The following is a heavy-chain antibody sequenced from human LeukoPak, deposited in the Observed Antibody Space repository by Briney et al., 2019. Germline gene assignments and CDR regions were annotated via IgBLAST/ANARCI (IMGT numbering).Heavy chain of an antibody. Sequence: GASVKVSCKASGYPFTSYGISWVRQAPGQGLEWMGWTSADNGDTNYAQKLQGRVTMTTDTSTSTAYMELRSLRSDDTAVYYCARAGYDFWSGPDAFDIWGRGTMVTVSS. CDR3: ARAGYDFWSGPDAFDI. J-gene: IGHJ3*02. CDR2: TSADNGDT. D-gene: IGHD3-3*01. V-gene: IGHV1-18*01. CDR1: GYPFTSYG.